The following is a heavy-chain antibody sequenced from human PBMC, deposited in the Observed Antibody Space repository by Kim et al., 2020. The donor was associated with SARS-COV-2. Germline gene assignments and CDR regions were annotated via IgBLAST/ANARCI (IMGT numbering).Heavy chain of an antibody. Sequence: GGSLRLSCAASGFTVSSNYMSWVRQAPGKGLEWVSVIYSGGSTYYADSVKGRFTISRDNSKNTLYLQMNSLRAEDTAVYYCSREIRAWGGENYFDYWGQGTLFTVSS. CDR2: IYSGGST. D-gene: IGHD2-21*01. J-gene: IGHJ4*02. CDR1: GFTVSSNY. CDR3: SREIRAWGGENYFDY. V-gene: IGHV3-53*01.